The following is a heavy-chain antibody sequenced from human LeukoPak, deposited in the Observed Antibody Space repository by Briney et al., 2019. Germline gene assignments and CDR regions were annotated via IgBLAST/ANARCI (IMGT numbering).Heavy chain of an antibody. J-gene: IGHJ4*02. V-gene: IGHV3-23*01. CDR3: AKDQHGNYPWTLFDY. CDR1: GFTFSSYA. CDR2: ISGSGGSS. D-gene: IGHD4-17*01. Sequence: GGSLRLSCAASGFTFSSYAMSWVRQAPGKGLEWVSAISGSGGSSYYADSVKGRFTISRDNSKNTLYLQMNSLRAEDTAVYYCAKDQHGNYPWTLFDYWGQGTLVTVSS.